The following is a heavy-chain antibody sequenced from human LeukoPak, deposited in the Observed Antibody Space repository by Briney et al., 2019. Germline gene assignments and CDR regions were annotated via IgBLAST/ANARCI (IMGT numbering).Heavy chain of an antibody. D-gene: IGHD2-2*01. CDR1: GGSISSYY. J-gene: IGHJ4*02. V-gene: IGHV4-59*08. CDR3: ASRYCSSTSCRSPFDY. CDR2: IYYSGST. Sequence: SETLSLTCTVSGGSISSYYWSWIRQPPGKGLEWIGYIYYSGSTNYNPSLKSRVTISVDTSKNQFSLKLSSVTAADTAVYYCASRYCSSTSCRSPFDYWGQGTLVTVSS.